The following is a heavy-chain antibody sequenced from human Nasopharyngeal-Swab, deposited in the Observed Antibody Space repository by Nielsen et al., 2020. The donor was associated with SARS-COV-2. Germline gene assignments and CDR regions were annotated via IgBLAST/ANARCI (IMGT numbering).Heavy chain of an antibody. V-gene: IGHV6-1*01. CDR2: TYYRSKWYN. J-gene: IGHJ6*03. D-gene: IGHD3-3*01. Sequence: WIRQSPSRGLEWLGRTYYRSKWYNDYAVSVKSRITINPDTSKNQFSLHLNSVTPEDTAVYYCARSPRLQPWSGPYYYYMDVWGKGTTVTVSS. CDR3: ARSPRLQPWSGPYYYYMDV.